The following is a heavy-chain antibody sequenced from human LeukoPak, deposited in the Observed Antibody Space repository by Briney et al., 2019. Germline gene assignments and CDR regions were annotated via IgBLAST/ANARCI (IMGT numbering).Heavy chain of an antibody. J-gene: IGHJ6*02. Sequence: VASVKVSCKASGGTFSSYAISWVRQAPGQGLEWMGRIIPILGIANYAQKFQGRVTITADKSTSTAYMELSSLRSEDTAVYYCASKAGIAVGNYYYYYGMDVWGQGTTVTVSS. CDR3: ASKAGIAVGNYYYYYGMDV. CDR2: IIPILGIA. V-gene: IGHV1-69*04. CDR1: GGTFSSYA. D-gene: IGHD6-19*01.